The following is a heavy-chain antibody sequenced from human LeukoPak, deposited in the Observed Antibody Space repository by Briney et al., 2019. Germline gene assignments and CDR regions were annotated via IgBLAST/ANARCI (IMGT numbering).Heavy chain of an antibody. D-gene: IGHD2-21*01. CDR2: IYPGDSDT. CDR3: ARVERADCGGPRCSSGSGALDL. J-gene: IGHJ3*01. Sequence: GESLKIYCKASGYSLTTYWIGWVRQMPGKGLEWMGNIYPGDSDTRYSPSFQGQVTVSADKPFSTLYLKWYSLKASDTAVYYCARVERADCGGPRCSSGSGALDLWGERTMCTLS. CDR1: GYSLTTYW. V-gene: IGHV5-51*04.